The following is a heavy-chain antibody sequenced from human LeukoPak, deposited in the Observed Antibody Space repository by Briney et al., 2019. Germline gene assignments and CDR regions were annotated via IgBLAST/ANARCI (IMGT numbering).Heavy chain of an antibody. CDR2: ITRNGGRT. Sequence: GGSLRLSCAASGFNLSSYTMHWVRQAPGKGLEYVSAITRNGGRTYYANPVKGRFTISRDNSKNTLYLQMGSLRAEDMAVYYCARVDSWGRGTLVTVSS. CDR1: GFNLSSYT. J-gene: IGHJ4*02. CDR3: ARVDS. V-gene: IGHV3-64*01.